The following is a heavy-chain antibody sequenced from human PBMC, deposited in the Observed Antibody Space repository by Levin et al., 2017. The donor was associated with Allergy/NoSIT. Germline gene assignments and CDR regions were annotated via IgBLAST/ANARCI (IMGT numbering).Heavy chain of an antibody. J-gene: IGHJ5*02. CDR1: GGSISSGGYY. CDR2: IYYSGST. CDR3: ARGGGDPGWFDP. V-gene: IGHV4-31*02. D-gene: IGHD2-21*02. Sequence: PSETLSLTCTVSGGSISSGGYYWSWIRQHPGKGLEWIGYIYYSGSTYYNPSLKSRVTISVDTSKNQFSLKLSSVTAADTAVYYCARGGGDPGWFDPWGQGTLVTVSS.